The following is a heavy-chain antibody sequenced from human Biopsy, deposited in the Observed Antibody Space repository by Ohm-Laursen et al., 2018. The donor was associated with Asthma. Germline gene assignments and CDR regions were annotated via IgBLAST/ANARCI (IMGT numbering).Heavy chain of an antibody. CDR2: IYSGGTS. CDR1: GFTVSRDH. CDR3: ARGDSSGWSHYYFDY. J-gene: IGHJ4*02. V-gene: IGHV3-53*01. Sequence: GSLRLSCAAPGFTVSRDHMFWVRQAPGKGLEWVSVIYSGGTSHTADSVGGRFTIPRDFSKNTLHLQMHSLRVEDTAVYYCARGDSSGWSHYYFDYWGQGTLVTVSS. D-gene: IGHD6-19*01.